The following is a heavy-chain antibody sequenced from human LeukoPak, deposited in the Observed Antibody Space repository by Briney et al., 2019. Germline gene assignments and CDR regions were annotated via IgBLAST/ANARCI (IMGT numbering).Heavy chain of an antibody. J-gene: IGHJ4*02. CDR1: GVSINSSSYY. Sequence: SETLSLTCTVSGVSINSSSYYWGWIRQPPGKGLEWIGSIYYSGSTYYNPSLKSRVTISVDTSKNQFSLKLSSVTAADTAVYYCARHQPYYGSGSYPDYWGQGTLVTVSS. D-gene: IGHD3-10*01. CDR2: IYYSGST. V-gene: IGHV4-39*01. CDR3: ARHQPYYGSGSYPDY.